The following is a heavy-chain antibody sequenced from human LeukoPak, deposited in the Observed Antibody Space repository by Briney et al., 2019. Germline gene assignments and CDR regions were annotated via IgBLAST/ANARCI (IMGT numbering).Heavy chain of an antibody. CDR1: GGSISSYY. V-gene: IGHV4-59*12. D-gene: IGHD3-9*01. J-gene: IGHJ4*02. Sequence: SETLSLTCTVSGGSISSYYWSWIRQPPGKGLEWIGYIYYSGSTNYNPSLKSRVTMSVDTSKNQFSLKLSSVTAADTAVYYCARSSYFGYFDYWGQGTLVTVSS. CDR3: ARSSYFGYFDY. CDR2: IYYSGST.